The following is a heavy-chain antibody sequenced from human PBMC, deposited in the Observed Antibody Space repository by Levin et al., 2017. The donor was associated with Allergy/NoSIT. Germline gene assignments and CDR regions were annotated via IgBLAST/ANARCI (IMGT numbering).Heavy chain of an antibody. CDR1: GFTFSTYW. D-gene: IGHD1-7*01. Sequence: GESLKISCAASGFTFSTYWMHWVRQDPGKGLVWVARINSDGSNIGYADSVKGRFTISRDNAKNTLYLQMNSLRAEDTAIYYCARVLALTGTPMTNWGQGTLVTVSS. CDR2: INSDGSNI. V-gene: IGHV3-74*01. CDR3: ARVLALTGTPMTN. J-gene: IGHJ4*02.